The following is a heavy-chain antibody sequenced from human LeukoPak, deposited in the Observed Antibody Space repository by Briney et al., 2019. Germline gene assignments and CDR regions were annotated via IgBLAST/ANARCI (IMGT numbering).Heavy chain of an antibody. CDR3: AKGRGMDV. J-gene: IGHJ6*04. Sequence: GGSLRLSCAAPGFTFSSLWMSWVRQAPGKGLEWVANIKQDGSEQYYVDSVKGRFTISRDNAKNSLYLQMNSLRAEDTSVYYCAKGRGMDVWGKGTTVTVSA. CDR2: IKQDGSEQ. CDR1: GFTFSSLW. V-gene: IGHV3-7*03.